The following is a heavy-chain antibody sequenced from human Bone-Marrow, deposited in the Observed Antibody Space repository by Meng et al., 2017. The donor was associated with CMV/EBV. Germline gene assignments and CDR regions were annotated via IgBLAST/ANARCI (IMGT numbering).Heavy chain of an antibody. V-gene: IGHV1-2*02. CDR2: INPNSGGT. Sequence: ASVKVSCKASGYTFTGYYMHWVRQAPGQGLEWMGWINPNSGGTNYAQKFQGRVTMTRDTSISTAYMELSRLRSDDTAVYYCARALKTATYYYDSSGYYYGYWGQGTRVTGSS. CDR3: ARALKTATYYYDSSGYYYGY. CDR1: GYTFTGYY. J-gene: IGHJ4*02. D-gene: IGHD3-22*01.